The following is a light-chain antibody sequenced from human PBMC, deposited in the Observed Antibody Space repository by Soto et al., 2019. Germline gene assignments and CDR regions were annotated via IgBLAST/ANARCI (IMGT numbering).Light chain of an antibody. J-gene: IGKJ5*01. CDR3: QQSYSTTSIT. Sequence: DIQMTQAPSSLSASVGDRVNITCRASQNISNSLNWYQQKPGKAPKLLISSTSSLQSGVPSRFSGSGSGTDITVTISSLQPEDFASYYCQQSYSTTSITFGQGTRLE. CDR2: STS. CDR1: QNISNS. V-gene: IGKV1-39*01.